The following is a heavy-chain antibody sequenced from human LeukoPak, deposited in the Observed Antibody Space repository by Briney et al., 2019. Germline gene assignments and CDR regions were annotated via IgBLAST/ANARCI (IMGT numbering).Heavy chain of an antibody. CDR1: GGSISSYY. V-gene: IGHV4-59*01. CDR3: ARGIVSSGYY. D-gene: IGHD3-22*01. CDR2: IYYSGST. Sequence: NPSETLSPTCTVSGGSISSYYWSWIRQPPGKGLEWIGYIYYSGSTNYNPSLKSRVTISVDTSKNQFSLKLSSVTAADTAVYYCARGIVSSGYYWGQGTLVTVSS. J-gene: IGHJ4*02.